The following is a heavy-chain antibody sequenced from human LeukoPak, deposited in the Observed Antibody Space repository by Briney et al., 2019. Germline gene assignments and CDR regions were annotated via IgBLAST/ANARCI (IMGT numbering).Heavy chain of an antibody. J-gene: IGHJ4*02. CDR3: ARGSGYSYGSLGY. CDR1: GGTFSSYA. D-gene: IGHD5-18*01. Sequence: SVKVPCKASGGTFSSYAISWVRQAPGQGLEWMGRIIPILGIANYAQKFQGRVTITADKSTSTAYMELSSLRSEDTAVYYCARGSGYSYGSLGYWGQGTLVTVSS. CDR2: IIPILGIA. V-gene: IGHV1-69*04.